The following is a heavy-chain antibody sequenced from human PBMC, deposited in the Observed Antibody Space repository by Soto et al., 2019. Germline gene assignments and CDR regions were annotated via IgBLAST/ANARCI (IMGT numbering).Heavy chain of an antibody. Sequence: GASVKVSCKVSGYTLTELSMHWVRQAPGKGLEWMGGFDPEDGETNYAQKFQGRVTITADESTGTAYMELSSLRSEDTAVYYCARMYLPQAFEIWGQGTMVTVSS. D-gene: IGHD2-15*01. CDR3: ARMYLPQAFEI. J-gene: IGHJ3*02. CDR2: FDPEDGET. V-gene: IGHV1-24*01. CDR1: GYTLTELS.